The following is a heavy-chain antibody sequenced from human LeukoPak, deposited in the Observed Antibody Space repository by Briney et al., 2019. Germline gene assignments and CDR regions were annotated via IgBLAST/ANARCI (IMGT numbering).Heavy chain of an antibody. D-gene: IGHD4-17*01. Sequence: KPGGSLRLSCAASGFTFSSYSMNWVRQAPGKGLEWVSSISSSSSYIYYADSVKGRFTISRDNAKNSLYLQMNSLRAEDTAVYYCTTGGVYGDYGDYWGQGTLVTVSS. CDR3: TTGGVYGDYGDY. V-gene: IGHV3-21*01. CDR1: GFTFSSYS. J-gene: IGHJ4*02. CDR2: ISSSSSYI.